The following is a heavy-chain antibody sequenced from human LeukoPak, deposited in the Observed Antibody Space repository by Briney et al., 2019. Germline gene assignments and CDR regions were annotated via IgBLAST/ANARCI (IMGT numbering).Heavy chain of an antibody. CDR1: GFTFSNYS. CDR2: IKQDGSEK. J-gene: IGHJ6*02. V-gene: IGHV3-7*03. Sequence: GGSLRLSCAASGFTFSNYSMNWVRQAPGKGLEWVANIKQDGSEKYYVDSVKGRFTISRDNAQNSLYLQMNSLRAEDTAVYFCARASLYYYGMDVWGQGTTVTVSS. CDR3: ARASLYYYGMDV.